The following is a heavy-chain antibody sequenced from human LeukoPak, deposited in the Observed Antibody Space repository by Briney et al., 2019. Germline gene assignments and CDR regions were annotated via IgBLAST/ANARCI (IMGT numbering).Heavy chain of an antibody. CDR1: GFTFTNCA. CDR3: AKGAGYSYGFHFDY. D-gene: IGHD5-18*01. Sequence: GGSLRLSCAASGFTFTNCAMSWVRQAPGKGLEWVSTISGGGGSTYYADSVKGRFTISRDNSKNTLYLQMNSLRAEDTALYYCAKGAGYSYGFHFDYWGQGTLVTVSS. J-gene: IGHJ4*02. CDR2: ISGGGGST. V-gene: IGHV3-23*01.